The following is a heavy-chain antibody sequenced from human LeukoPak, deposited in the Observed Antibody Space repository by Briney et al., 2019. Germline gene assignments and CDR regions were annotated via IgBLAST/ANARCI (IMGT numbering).Heavy chain of an antibody. CDR3: ARDRATTMFDY. CDR2: INSDRSST. Sequence: GGSLRLSCAASGFTFSNYWMHWVRQAPGKGLGWVSRINSDRSSTTYADSVKGRFTISKDNAKNTLYLQMNSLRADDTAVYYCARDRATTMFDYWAQGTLVTVSS. CDR1: GFTFSNYW. D-gene: IGHD5-24*01. V-gene: IGHV3-74*01. J-gene: IGHJ4*02.